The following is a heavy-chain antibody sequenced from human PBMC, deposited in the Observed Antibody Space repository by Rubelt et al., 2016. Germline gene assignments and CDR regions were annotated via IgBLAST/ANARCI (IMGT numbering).Heavy chain of an antibody. CDR3: ARNLIMITFGGVIVPPDY. CDR2: ISAYNGNT. CDR1: GYTFTSYG. J-gene: IGHJ4*02. D-gene: IGHD3-16*02. Sequence: QVQLVQSGAEVKKPGASVKVSCKASGYTFTSYGISWVRPAPGQGLEWMGWISAYNGNTNYAQKVQGRVTRTTDTSTSTAYMELGSLRSDDTAVYYCARNLIMITFGGVIVPPDYWGQGTLVTVSS. V-gene: IGHV1-18*01.